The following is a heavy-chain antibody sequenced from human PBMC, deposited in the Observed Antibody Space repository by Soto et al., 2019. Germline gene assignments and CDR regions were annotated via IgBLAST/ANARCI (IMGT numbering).Heavy chain of an antibody. D-gene: IGHD3-9*01. Sequence: EVQLLESGGGLVQPGGSLRLSCAASGFTFSSYAMSWVRQAPGKGLEWVSAISGSGGSTYYADSVKGRFTISRDNSKNTLYLQINSLRAEDTAVYYCAKLPGSNYYYYYMDVWGKGTTVTVSS. V-gene: IGHV3-23*01. CDR2: ISGSGGST. CDR1: GFTFSSYA. J-gene: IGHJ6*03. CDR3: AKLPGSNYYYYYMDV.